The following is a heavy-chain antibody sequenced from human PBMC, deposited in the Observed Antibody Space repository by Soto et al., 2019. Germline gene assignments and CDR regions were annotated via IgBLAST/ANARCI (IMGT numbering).Heavy chain of an antibody. CDR3: ASLLRYFDWLPHNWFDP. J-gene: IGHJ5*02. V-gene: IGHV4-39*01. CDR1: GCPISSSSYY. D-gene: IGHD3-9*01. CDR2: IYYSGST. Sequence: SETLSLTRTFSGCPISSSSYYWGWIRQPPGKGLEWIGSIYYSGSTYYNPSLKSRVTISVDTSKNQFSLKLSSVTAADTAVYYCASLLRYFDWLPHNWFDPWGQGTLVTVSS.